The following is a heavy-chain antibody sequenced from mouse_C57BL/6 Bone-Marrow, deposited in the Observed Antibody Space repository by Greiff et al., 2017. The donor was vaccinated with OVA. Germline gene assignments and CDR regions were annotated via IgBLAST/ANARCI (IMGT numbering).Heavy chain of an antibody. CDR2: IDPENGDT. CDR3: TWAARGYFDV. Sequence: EVQLQQSGAELVRPGASVKLSCTASGFNIKDDYMHWVKQRPEQGLEWIGWIDPENGDTEYASKFQGKATITADTSSNTAYLQLSSLTSEDTAVYYCTWAARGYFDVWGTGTTVTVSS. V-gene: IGHV14-4*01. CDR1: GFNIKDDY. D-gene: IGHD6-1*01. J-gene: IGHJ1*03.